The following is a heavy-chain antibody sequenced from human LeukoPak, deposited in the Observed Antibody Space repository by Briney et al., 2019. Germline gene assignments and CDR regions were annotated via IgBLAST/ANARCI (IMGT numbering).Heavy chain of an antibody. D-gene: IGHD2-15*01. CDR2: ISSSSSYI. CDR1: GFTFSSYS. CDR3: AKSVYTGYCSGGSCYEIDY. J-gene: IGHJ4*02. Sequence: PGGSLRLSCAGPGFTFSSYSMNWVRQAPGKGLEWVSSISSSSSYIYYADSVKGRFTISRGNAKNSLYLQMNSLRAEDTAVYYCAKSVYTGYCSGGSCYEIDYWGQGTLVTVSS. V-gene: IGHV3-21*01.